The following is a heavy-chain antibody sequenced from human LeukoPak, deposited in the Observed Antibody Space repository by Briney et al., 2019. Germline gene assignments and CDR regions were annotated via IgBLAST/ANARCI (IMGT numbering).Heavy chain of an antibody. Sequence: AAVKVSCKDSRYSLTRYWIRWVRQAPRARRGWMGWISGYNAKTNYAKKPQGRVTMTPNTSTSTDYMDLRTDRSDDTGRYFCAGEYYYSSGRICIQHCGQGTLATVSS. V-gene: IGHV1-18*01. D-gene: IGHD3-22*01. J-gene: IGHJ1*01. CDR2: ISGYNAKT. CDR1: RYSLTRYW. CDR3: AGEYYYSSGRICIQH.